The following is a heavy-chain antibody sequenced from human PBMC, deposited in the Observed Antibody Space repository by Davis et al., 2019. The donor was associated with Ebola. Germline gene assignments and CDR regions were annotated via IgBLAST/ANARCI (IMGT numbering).Heavy chain of an antibody. Sequence: GESLKISCAASGFTFDDSAMHWVRQVPGKGLEWVSSISGSGDSTSYADSVKGRFTMSRDNSKSTLYLQMHSLRAEDTAIYYCAKGDRTPLYYDTSDDYWGQGTLVTVSS. J-gene: IGHJ4*02. V-gene: IGHV3-23*01. D-gene: IGHD3-22*01. CDR3: AKGDRTPLYYDTSDDY. CDR1: GFTFDDSA. CDR2: ISGSGDST.